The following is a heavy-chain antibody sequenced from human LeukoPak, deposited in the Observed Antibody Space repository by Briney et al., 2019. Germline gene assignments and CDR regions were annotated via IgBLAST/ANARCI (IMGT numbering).Heavy chain of an antibody. CDR2: ISAYNGNT. V-gene: IGHV1-18*01. D-gene: IGHD3-10*01. CDR1: GYTFTSFG. J-gene: IGHJ4*02. CDR3: ARDLRLKGSVGAKTDY. Sequence: ASVKVSCKASGYTFTSFGISWVRQAPGQGLEWMGWISAYNGNTNYAQKLQGRVTMTTDTSTSTAYMELRSLRSDDRAVYYCARDLRLKGSVGAKTDYWGRGTLVTVSS.